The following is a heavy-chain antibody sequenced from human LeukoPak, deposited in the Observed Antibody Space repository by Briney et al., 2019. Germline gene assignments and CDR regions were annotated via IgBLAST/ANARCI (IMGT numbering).Heavy chain of an antibody. CDR2: INSDGSST. J-gene: IGHJ4*02. CDR3: ARDRQQLAHFDY. CDR1: GFTFSSYW. Sequence: GGSLRLSCAASGFTFSSYWMHWVRQAPGKGLVWVSRINSDGSSTSYADSVKGRFTISRDNSKNTLYLQMNSLRAEDTAVYYCARDRQQLAHFDYWGQGTLVTVSS. D-gene: IGHD6-13*01. V-gene: IGHV3-74*01.